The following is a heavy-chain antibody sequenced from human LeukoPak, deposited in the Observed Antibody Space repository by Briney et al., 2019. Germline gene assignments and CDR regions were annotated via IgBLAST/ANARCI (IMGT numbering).Heavy chain of an antibody. D-gene: IGHD1/OR15-1a*01. CDR2: IIPIFGTA. J-gene: IGHJ5*02. Sequence: VASVNVSCKASGGTFSIYAISWVRQAPGQGLEWMGGIIPIFGTANYAQKFQGRVTITADESTSTAYMELSSLRSEDTAVYYCARELEQLNWLDPWGQGTLVTVSS. V-gene: IGHV1-69*13. CDR1: GGTFSIYA. CDR3: ARELEQLNWLDP.